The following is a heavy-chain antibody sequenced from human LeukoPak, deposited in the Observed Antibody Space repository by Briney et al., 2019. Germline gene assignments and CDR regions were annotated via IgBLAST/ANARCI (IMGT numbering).Heavy chain of an antibody. J-gene: IGHJ4*02. CDR3: TRDLRYCTSTSCYDPYFDH. D-gene: IGHD2-2*01. CDR1: GFTFSNYW. Sequence: GGSLRLSCAASGFTFSNYWMHWVRQAPGKGLVWVSRINTDGSGTSYANSVKGRFTISRDNAKNTLYLQMNSLRTEDTAVYYCTRDLRYCTSTSCYDPYFDHWGQGTLVTVSS. CDR2: INTDGSGT. V-gene: IGHV3-74*01.